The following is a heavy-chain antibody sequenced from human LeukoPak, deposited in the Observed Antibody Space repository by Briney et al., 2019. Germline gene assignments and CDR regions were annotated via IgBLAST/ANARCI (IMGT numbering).Heavy chain of an antibody. CDR2: ISYDGSNK. CDR3: AKDQSGWSGYATPGY. D-gene: IGHD5-12*01. V-gene: IGHV3-30*18. Sequence: GRSLRLSCAVSGFTFSSYGMHWVRQAPGKGLEWVAVISYDGSNKYYADSVKGRFTISRDNSKNTLYLQMNSLRAEDTAVYYCAKDQSGWSGYATPGYWGQGTLVTVSA. CDR1: GFTFSSYG. J-gene: IGHJ4*02.